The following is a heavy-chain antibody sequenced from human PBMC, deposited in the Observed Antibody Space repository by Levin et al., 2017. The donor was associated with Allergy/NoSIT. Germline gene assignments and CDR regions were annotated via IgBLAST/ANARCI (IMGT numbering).Heavy chain of an antibody. CDR3: AKDIAAAGTFDFGMDV. D-gene: IGHD6-13*01. CDR2: ISWDGGRT. J-gene: IGHJ6*02. CDR1: GFTFDDYS. V-gene: IGHV3-43*01. Sequence: GGSLRFSCAASGFTFDDYSMHWVRQAPGKGLEWVSLISWDGGRTDYADSVKGRFTISRDNSKNSLYLQMNSLRTEDTALYYCAKDIAAAGTFDFGMDVWGQGTTVTVSS.